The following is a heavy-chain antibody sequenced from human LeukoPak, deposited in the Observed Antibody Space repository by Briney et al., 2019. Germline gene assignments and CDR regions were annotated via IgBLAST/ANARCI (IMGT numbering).Heavy chain of an antibody. CDR2: INHSGST. J-gene: IGHJ5*02. CDR3: ARVGSGRYGEENKNWFDP. Sequence: SETLSLTCAVYGGSFSGYYWSWIRQPPGKGLEWIGEINHSGSTNYNPSLKSRVTISVDTSKNQFSLKLSSVTAADTAVYYCARVGSGRYGEENKNWFDPWGQGTLVTVSS. D-gene: IGHD4-17*01. V-gene: IGHV4-34*01. CDR1: GGSFSGYY.